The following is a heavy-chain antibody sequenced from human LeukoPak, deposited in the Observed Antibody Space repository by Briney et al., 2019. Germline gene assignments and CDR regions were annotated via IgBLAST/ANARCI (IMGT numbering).Heavy chain of an antibody. J-gene: IGHJ4*02. CDR1: GGSFSGYY. V-gene: IGHV4-34*01. CDR3: ARGLRLRPFDY. D-gene: IGHD4-17*01. Sequence: SETLCLTCAVYGGSFSGYYWSWIRQPPGKGLEWIGEINHSGSTNYNPSLKSRVTISVDTSKNQFSLKLSSVTAADTAVYYCARGLRLRPFDYWGQGTLVTVSS. CDR2: INHSGST.